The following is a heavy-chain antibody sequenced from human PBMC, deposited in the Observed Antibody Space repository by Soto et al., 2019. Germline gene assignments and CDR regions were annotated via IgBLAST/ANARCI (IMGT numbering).Heavy chain of an antibody. D-gene: IGHD3-22*01. J-gene: IGHJ5*02. V-gene: IGHV3-74*01. CDR2: INNDGSST. CDR3: VRDQDSRGYSVIHH. CDR1: GFTLNSFF. Sequence: LRLSCAASGFTLNSFFMHWVRQAPGKGLMWVSRINNDGSSTTYADSVKGRFTISRDNAKNTLHLQMNSLRAEDTAVYFCVRDQDSRGYSVIHHWGQAALVSGSS.